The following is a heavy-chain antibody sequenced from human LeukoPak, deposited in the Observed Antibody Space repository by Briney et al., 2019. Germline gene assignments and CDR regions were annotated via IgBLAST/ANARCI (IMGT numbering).Heavy chain of an antibody. Sequence: PGGSLRLSCAASGFTVSSNYMSWVRQAPGKGLEWVSVIYSGGSTYYADSVKGRFTISRDNSKNTLYLQINSLRAEDTAIYYCAKDRLYGDHLVDVDYWGQGSLVTVSS. CDR1: GFTVSSNY. CDR2: IYSGGST. J-gene: IGHJ4*02. CDR3: AKDRLYGDHLVDVDY. V-gene: IGHV3-53*01. D-gene: IGHD2-21*02.